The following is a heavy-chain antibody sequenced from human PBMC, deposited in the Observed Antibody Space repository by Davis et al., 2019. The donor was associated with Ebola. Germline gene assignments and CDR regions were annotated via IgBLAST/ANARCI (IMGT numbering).Heavy chain of an antibody. D-gene: IGHD3-22*01. J-gene: IGHJ1*01. CDR1: GFTFSSYG. V-gene: IGHV3-30*18. CDR3: AKEPHYYDSSGYYLFQH. CDR2: ISYDGSNK. Sequence: PGGSLRLSCAASGFTFSSYGMHWVRQAPGKGLEWVAVISYDGSNKYYADSVKGRFTISRDNSKNTLYLQMNSLRAEDTAVYYCAKEPHYYDSSGYYLFQHWGQGTLVTVSS.